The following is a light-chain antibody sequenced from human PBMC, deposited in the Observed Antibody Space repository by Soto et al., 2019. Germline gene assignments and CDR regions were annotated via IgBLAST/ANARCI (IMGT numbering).Light chain of an antibody. J-gene: IGKJ4*01. Sequence: EIVLTQSPGTLPLSPGERATLSCRASQSVSSSYLAWYQQKPGQAPRLLIYGASSRATGIPDRFSGSGSGTDFTLTISRLEPEDFAVYYCQQYGSSHTFGGGTKVEIK. CDR1: QSVSSSY. CDR3: QQYGSSHT. V-gene: IGKV3-20*01. CDR2: GAS.